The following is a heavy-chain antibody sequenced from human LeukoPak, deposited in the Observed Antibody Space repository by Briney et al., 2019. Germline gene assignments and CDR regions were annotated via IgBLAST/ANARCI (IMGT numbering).Heavy chain of an antibody. CDR2: INWNSDTK. CDR1: GFAFHNYA. Sequence: GGSLRLSCVGPGFAFHNYAMHWVRRPPGKGLEWVSAINWNSDTKAYADSVKGRFTISRDRARNSLYLQMDSLRPGDTALYYCAKDTGGNGAYFYAMDVWGQGTSVTVSS. D-gene: IGHD4-23*01. V-gene: IGHV3-9*01. J-gene: IGHJ6*02. CDR3: AKDTGGNGAYFYAMDV.